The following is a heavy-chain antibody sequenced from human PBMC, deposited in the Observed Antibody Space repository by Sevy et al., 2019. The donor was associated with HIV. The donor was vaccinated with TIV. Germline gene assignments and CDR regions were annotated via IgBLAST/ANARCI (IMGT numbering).Heavy chain of an antibody. CDR1: GYTLTGLS. CDR2: FDPEDGET. Sequence: ASVKVSCKVSGYTLTGLSMHWVRQAPGKGLEWMGSFDPEDGETIYAQNFQGRVTMTEETSTDTAYMELSSLRSEDTAVYFCATTKDYYDSSGCPFDYWGQGTLVTVSS. V-gene: IGHV1-24*01. D-gene: IGHD3-22*01. CDR3: ATTKDYYDSSGCPFDY. J-gene: IGHJ4*02.